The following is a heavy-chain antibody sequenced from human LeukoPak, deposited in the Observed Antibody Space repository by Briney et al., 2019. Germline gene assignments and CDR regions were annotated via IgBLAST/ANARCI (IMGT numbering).Heavy chain of an antibody. CDR3: AGTHYDFWSAYLDS. CDR2: IYHRDNT. J-gene: IGHJ4*02. CDR1: GASINYNY. V-gene: IGHV4-59*01. Sequence: SETLSLTCTVSGASINYNYWSWVRQPPGKGLEWIGYIYHRDNTNYNPSLESRVTISLDTSRSQFSLKLRSVTAADMAVYYCAGTHYDFWSAYLDSWGQGTLVTVSS. D-gene: IGHD3-3*01.